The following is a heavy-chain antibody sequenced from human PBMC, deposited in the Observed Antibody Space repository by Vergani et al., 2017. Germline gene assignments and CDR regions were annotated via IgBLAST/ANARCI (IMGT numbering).Heavy chain of an antibody. D-gene: IGHD3-9*01. CDR2: ISGSGVSA. CDR1: EFTFSNYA. CDR3: AKQYFVSGNYLFDY. J-gene: IGHJ4*02. Sequence: EVQLLESGGGLVQLGGSLRLTCAASEFTFSNYAMNWVRQAPGKGLEWVSGISGSGVSAYYPDSVKGRFTISRDNSKNMLFLQINNLRTEDTAIYYCAKQYFVSGNYLFDYWGQGTLVTGSS. V-gene: IGHV3-23*01.